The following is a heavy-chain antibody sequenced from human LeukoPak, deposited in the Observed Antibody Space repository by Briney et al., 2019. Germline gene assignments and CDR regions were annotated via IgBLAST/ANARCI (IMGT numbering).Heavy chain of an antibody. V-gene: IGHV3-30-3*01. D-gene: IGHD3-10*01. CDR2: ISYDGSNK. Sequence: GGSLRLSCAASGFTFSNYAMHRVRQAPGKGLECVAVISYDGSNKYYADSVKGRFTISRDNSKNTLYLQMNSLRAEDTAVYYCASLYGSGSYRYYYYGMDVWGQGTTVTVSS. J-gene: IGHJ6*02. CDR3: ASLYGSGSYRYYYYGMDV. CDR1: GFTFSNYA.